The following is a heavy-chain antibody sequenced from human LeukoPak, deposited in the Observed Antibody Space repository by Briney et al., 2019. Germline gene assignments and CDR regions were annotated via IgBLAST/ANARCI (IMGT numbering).Heavy chain of an antibody. Sequence: GGSLRLSCAASGFTFSSYNMNWVRQAPGKGLEWVSSISTTSRYIYYADSVKARFTVSRDNAKNSLYLQMNSLRAEDTAVYYCARGNSDYDHDYWGQGTLVTVSS. J-gene: IGHJ4*02. CDR3: ARGNSDYDHDY. CDR1: GFTFSSYN. CDR2: ISTTSRYI. D-gene: IGHD5-12*01. V-gene: IGHV3-21*01.